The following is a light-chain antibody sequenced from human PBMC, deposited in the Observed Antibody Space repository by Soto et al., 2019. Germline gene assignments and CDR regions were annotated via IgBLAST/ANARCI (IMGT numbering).Light chain of an antibody. J-gene: IGKJ2*01. Sequence: EVVISQSTMSLPVTLEQPASISCRSSQSLVLDDRTTYLSWFQHRTGQSPRRLIYTVSSRDSGVPDRFSGSGSGTDFTLKICRAEAEDVGIYYCMQSAHWPHTFGQGTKVDIK. CDR3: MQSAHWPHT. CDR2: TVS. V-gene: IGKV2-30*02. CDR1: QSLVLDDRTTY.